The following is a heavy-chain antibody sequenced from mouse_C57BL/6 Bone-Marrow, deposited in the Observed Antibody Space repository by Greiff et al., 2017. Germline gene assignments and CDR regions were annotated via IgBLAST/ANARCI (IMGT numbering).Heavy chain of an antibody. D-gene: IGHD2-1*01. J-gene: IGHJ4*01. CDR1: GYTFTDYE. CDR2: IDPETGGT. V-gene: IGHV1-15*01. Sequence: QVQLQQSGAELVRPGASVTLSCKASGYTFTDYEMHWVKQTPVHGLEWIGAIDPETGGTAYNQKFKGKAILTADKSSSTAYMELRSLTCVDSAVYDCTRSTVYGKMSAMDYWGQGTSVTVSS. CDR3: TRSTVYGKMSAMDY.